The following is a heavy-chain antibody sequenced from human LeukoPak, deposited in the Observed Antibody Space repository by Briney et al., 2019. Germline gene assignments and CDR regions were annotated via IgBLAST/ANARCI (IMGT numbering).Heavy chain of an antibody. Sequence: GGSLRLSCAASGFTFSNAWMTWVRQAPGRGLEWVGRIKSKTDGGTTDYSAPVKGRFTISRDDSENMLYLQMNSLKTEDTAVYYCTTEIEMQLWLGHWGQGTLVAVSS. J-gene: IGHJ4*02. V-gene: IGHV3-15*01. CDR3: TTEIEMQLWLGH. D-gene: IGHD5-18*01. CDR2: IKSKTDGGTT. CDR1: GFTFSNAW.